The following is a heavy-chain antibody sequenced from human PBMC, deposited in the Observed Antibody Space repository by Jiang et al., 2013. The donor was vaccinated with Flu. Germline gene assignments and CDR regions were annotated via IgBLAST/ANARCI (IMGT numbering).Heavy chain of an antibody. CDR1: DSPLMIMP. V-gene: IGHV3-43*02. D-gene: IGHD6-19*01. J-gene: IGHJ4*02. Sequence: VVQPGGSLRLSCAALDSPLMIMPCTGSVKLQGRGLEWVSLISGDGGSIYYADSVKGRFTISRDYSKNSLYLQMNSLRTEDTALYYCAKDIIGGSWLEAIDYWGQGTLVTVSS. CDR3: AKDIIGGSWLEAIDY. CDR2: ISGDGGSI.